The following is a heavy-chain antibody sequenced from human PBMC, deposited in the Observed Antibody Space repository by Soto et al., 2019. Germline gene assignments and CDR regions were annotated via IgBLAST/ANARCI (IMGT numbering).Heavy chain of an antibody. CDR3: ARDGCSGSNCLNWFDP. Sequence: EVQLVESGGGLVQPGGSLRLSCAASGFTFSSYSMNWVRQAPGKGLEWVSYISSSSTTKYYADSVKGRFTISRDNAKNSLNVQMNSVRAEDTAVYYCARDGCSGSNCLNWFDPWGQGTLVTVSS. CDR2: ISSSSTTK. J-gene: IGHJ5*02. V-gene: IGHV3-48*01. D-gene: IGHD2-15*01. CDR1: GFTFSSYS.